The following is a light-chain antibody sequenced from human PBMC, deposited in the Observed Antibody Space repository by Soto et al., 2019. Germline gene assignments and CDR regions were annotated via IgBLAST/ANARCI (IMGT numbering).Light chain of an antibody. J-gene: IGKJ1*01. CDR2: GAS. V-gene: IGKV3-15*01. CDR1: QSVSRN. Sequence: EIVMTQSPATLSVSPGERATLSCRGSQSVSRNLAWYQQKPGQAPRLIXYGASTRANGIPARFSGSGSGTELTLTISSLQSEDFAVYYCQQYNNWPPWTFGQGTKVDIK. CDR3: QQYNNWPPWT.